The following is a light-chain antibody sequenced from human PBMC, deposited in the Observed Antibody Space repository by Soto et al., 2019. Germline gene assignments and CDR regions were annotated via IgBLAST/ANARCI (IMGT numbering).Light chain of an antibody. J-gene: IGKJ3*01. CDR3: QKYGTPPMLT. CDR1: QSVSSSY. Sequence: EIVLTQSPGTLSLSPGERATLSCRASQSVSSSYFAWYQHKPGQAPRLLIYVTSCRATGIPDRFSGSGSGTDLHLTISRLKPEACAEYYFQKYGTPPMLTFGPGTKGDIK. V-gene: IGKV3-20*01. CDR2: VTS.